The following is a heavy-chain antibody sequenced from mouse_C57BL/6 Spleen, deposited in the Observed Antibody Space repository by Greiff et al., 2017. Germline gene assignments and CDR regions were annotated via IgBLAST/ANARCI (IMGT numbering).Heavy chain of an antibody. D-gene: IGHD1-1*01. J-gene: IGHJ4*01. CDR2: ISSGGSYT. CDR1: GFTFSSYG. CDR3: ARLGGSSSYAMDY. Sequence: VQLKESGGDLVKPGGSLKLSCAASGFTFSSYGMSWVRQTPDKRLEWVATISSGGSYTYYPDSVTGRFPISRENAKNTLYLQMSSLKSEDTAMYYCARLGGSSSYAMDYWGQGTSVTVSS. V-gene: IGHV5-6*01.